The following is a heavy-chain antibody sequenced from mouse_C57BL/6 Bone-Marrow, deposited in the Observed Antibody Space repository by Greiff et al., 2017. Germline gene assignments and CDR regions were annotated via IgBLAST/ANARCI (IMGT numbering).Heavy chain of an antibody. J-gene: IGHJ2*01. V-gene: IGHV1-55*01. CDR3: ARSGPLGRSFDY. CDR1: GYTFTSYW. D-gene: IGHD4-1*01. Sequence: QLQQPGAELVKPGASVKMSCKASGYTFTSYWITWVKQRPGQGLEWIGDIYPTSGRTNYNEKFKSKAILTVDTSSNTAYMQLSSLTSEDSAVFCCARSGPLGRSFDYWGQGTTLTFSS. CDR2: IYPTSGRT.